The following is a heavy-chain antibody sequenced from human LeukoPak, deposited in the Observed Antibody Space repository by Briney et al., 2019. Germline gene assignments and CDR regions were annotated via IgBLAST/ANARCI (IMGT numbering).Heavy chain of an antibody. Sequence: GGSLRLSCAASGFTFSSYEMNWVRQAPGKGLEWVSYIRSSGSTIYYADSVKGRFIISRDNAKNSLYLQMNSLRAEDTAVYYCARDRYDSSGIFDYWGQGTLVTVSS. CDR1: GFTFSSYE. D-gene: IGHD3-22*01. CDR3: ARDRYDSSGIFDY. CDR2: IRSSGSTI. J-gene: IGHJ4*02. V-gene: IGHV3-48*03.